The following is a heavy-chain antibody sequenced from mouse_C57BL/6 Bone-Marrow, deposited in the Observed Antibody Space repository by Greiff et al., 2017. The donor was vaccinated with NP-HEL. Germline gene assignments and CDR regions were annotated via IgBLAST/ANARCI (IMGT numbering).Heavy chain of an antibody. V-gene: IGHV1-54*01. CDR3: ARDYYGSLFDY. Sequence: QVQLKQSGAELVRPGTSVKVSCKASGYAFTNYLIEWVKQRPGQGLEWIGVINPGSGGTNYNEKFKGKATLTADKSSSTAYMQLSSLTSEDSAVYFCARDYYGSLFDYWGQGTTLTVSS. CDR1: GYAFTNYL. CDR2: INPGSGGT. D-gene: IGHD1-1*01. J-gene: IGHJ2*01.